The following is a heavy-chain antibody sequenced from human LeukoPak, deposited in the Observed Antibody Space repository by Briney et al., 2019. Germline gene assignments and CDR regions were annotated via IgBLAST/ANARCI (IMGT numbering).Heavy chain of an antibody. Sequence: PGGSLRLSCAASAFTFSSYWMHWDRQPPGMGRVWVSRINSDGGSTTFAAYVKGRFTIYRDNARNTLYLQMNSLRAEDTAVYYCARSPYGGYGDNWGQGTLVTVSS. J-gene: IGHJ4*02. D-gene: IGHD4-17*01. CDR3: ARSPYGGYGDN. CDR2: INSDGGST. V-gene: IGHV3-74*01. CDR1: AFTFSSYW.